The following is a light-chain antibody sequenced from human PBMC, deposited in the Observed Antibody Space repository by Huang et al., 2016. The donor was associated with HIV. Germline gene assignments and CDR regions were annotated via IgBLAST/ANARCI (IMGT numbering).Light chain of an antibody. V-gene: IGKV4-1*01. Sequence: DIVMTQSPDSLAVSLGERATINCKSGQSLLYSSNNKNYLAWYQQKPGQPPKLLIYWASTRESGVPDRFTGSGSGTVFTLTISSLQAEDVAVYYCQQYYNTPLTFGQGTKLEIK. CDR3: QQYYNTPLT. J-gene: IGKJ2*01. CDR2: WAS. CDR1: QSLLYSSNNKNY.